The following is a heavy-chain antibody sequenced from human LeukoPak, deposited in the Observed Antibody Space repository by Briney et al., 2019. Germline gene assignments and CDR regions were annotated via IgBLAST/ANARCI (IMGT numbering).Heavy chain of an antibody. J-gene: IGHJ5*02. CDR2: TYYRSTWYN. CDR3: ARRLTQYDCFDP. CDR1: GDSVSSNSVT. V-gene: IGHV6-1*01. Sequence: SQTLSLTCAISGDSVSSNSVTWNWIRQSPSRGLEWLGRTYYRSTWYNDYAVSVRGRITVNPDTSKNQFSLHLSSVTPEDTAVYYCARRLTQYDCFDPWGQGILVTVSS. D-gene: IGHD2-2*01.